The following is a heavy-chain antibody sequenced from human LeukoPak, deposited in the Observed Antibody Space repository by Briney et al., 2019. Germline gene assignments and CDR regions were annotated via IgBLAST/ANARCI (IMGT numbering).Heavy chain of an antibody. CDR1: GGSISSYY. D-gene: IGHD3-3*01. J-gene: IGHJ4*02. CDR2: IYTSGST. Sequence: PSETLSLTCTVSGGSISSYYWSWIRQPAGKGLEWIGRIYTSGSTNYNPSLKSRVTMPVDTSKNQFSLKLSSVTAADTAVYYCARDRAGVFGVVIIDYWGQGTLVTVSS. CDR3: ARDRAGVFGVVIIDY. V-gene: IGHV4-4*07.